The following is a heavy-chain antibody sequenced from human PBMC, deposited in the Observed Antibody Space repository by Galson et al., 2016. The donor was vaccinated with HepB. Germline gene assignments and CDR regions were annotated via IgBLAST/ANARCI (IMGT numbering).Heavy chain of an antibody. CDR3: ARDSGNCSSTSCFENWFDP. J-gene: IGHJ5*02. V-gene: IGHV4-31*03. Sequence: TLSLTCTVPGGSISSHDYYWNWIRQHPGKGLEWIGYIYYSGSTYYNPSLGGRVTMSVDTSKNQFSLKLSSVTAADTAVYYCARDSGNCSSTSCFENWFDPWGQGTLVTVSS. CDR2: IYYSGST. D-gene: IGHD2-2*01. CDR1: GGSISSHDYY.